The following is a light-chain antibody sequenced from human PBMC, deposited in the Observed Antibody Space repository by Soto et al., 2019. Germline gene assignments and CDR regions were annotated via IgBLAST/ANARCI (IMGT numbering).Light chain of an antibody. J-gene: IGKJ2*01. CDR2: AAS. CDR3: QQSYSTIYT. CDR1: QSISSY. V-gene: IGKV1-39*01. Sequence: DIQMTQSPSSLSASVGDRVTITCRASQSISSYLNWYQQKPGKAPKLLIYAASSLQSGGPSRFSGSGSGTDFTLTISSLQPEDFATYYCQQSYSTIYTFGQGTKLEIK.